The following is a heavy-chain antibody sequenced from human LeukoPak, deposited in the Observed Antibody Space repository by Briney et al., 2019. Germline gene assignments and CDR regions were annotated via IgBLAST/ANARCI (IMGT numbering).Heavy chain of an antibody. Sequence: ASVKVSCTASGYTFTSNYIHWVRQAPGQGLEWMGMIYPRDGSTSYAQKFQGRVTMTRDTSTSTVYMELSSLTSDDTAVYFCARSDYNDYRGLGFWGQGTLVTVSS. CDR3: ARSDYNDYRGLGF. CDR1: GYTFTSNY. J-gene: IGHJ4*02. D-gene: IGHD4-11*01. V-gene: IGHV1-46*01. CDR2: IYPRDGST.